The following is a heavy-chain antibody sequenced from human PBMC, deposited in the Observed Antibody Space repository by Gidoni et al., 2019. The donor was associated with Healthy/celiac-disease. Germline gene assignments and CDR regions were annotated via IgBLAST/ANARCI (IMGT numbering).Heavy chain of an antibody. CDR3: AKDGEGSGWYQAHVTFDY. V-gene: IGHV3-23*01. CDR1: GFTFSSYA. D-gene: IGHD6-19*01. J-gene: IGHJ4*02. Sequence: EVQLLESGGGLVKPGGSLRLSCAASGFTFSSYAMSWVRQAPGKGLEWVSAISGSGGSTYYADSVKGRFTISRDNSKNTLYRQMNSLRAEDTAVYYCAKDGEGSGWYQAHVTFDYWGQGTLVTVSS. CDR2: ISGSGGST.